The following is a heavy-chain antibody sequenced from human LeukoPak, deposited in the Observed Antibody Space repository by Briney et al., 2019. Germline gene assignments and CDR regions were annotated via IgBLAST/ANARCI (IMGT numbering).Heavy chain of an antibody. V-gene: IGHV3-48*03. Sequence: GGSLRLSCAASGFTFSSYEMNWGRQAPGKGLEWLSSISSSGNTMYYADSVKGRFTISRDNAKNSLYLQMNSLRVEDTAIYYCAGWVGYWGQGTLVTVSS. CDR3: AGWVGY. CDR1: GFTFSSYE. CDR2: ISSSGNTM. J-gene: IGHJ4*02. D-gene: IGHD6-19*01.